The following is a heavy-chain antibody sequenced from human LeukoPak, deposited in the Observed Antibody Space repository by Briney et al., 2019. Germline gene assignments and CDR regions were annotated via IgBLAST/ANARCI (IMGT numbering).Heavy chain of an antibody. CDR3: ARGRIVVANTGAFDI. Sequence: PGGSLRLSCAASGFTFSSYAMSWVRQAPGKGLEWVSGISGSGGSTYYADSVKGRFTISRDNPKNTLYLQMNSLRAEDTAVYYCARGRIVVANTGAFDIWGQGTMVPVSS. D-gene: IGHD3-22*01. V-gene: IGHV3-23*01. J-gene: IGHJ3*02. CDR2: ISGSGGST. CDR1: GFTFSSYA.